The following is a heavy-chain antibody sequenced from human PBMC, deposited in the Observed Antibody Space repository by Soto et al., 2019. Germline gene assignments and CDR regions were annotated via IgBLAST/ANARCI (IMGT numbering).Heavy chain of an antibody. CDR3: ARQDSSGWYMGAFDI. CDR1: GFTFSSYG. D-gene: IGHD6-19*01. V-gene: IGHV3-33*01. CDR2: IWYDGSNK. J-gene: IGHJ3*02. Sequence: PGGSLRLSCAAAGFTFSSYGMHWVRQAPGKGLEWVAVIWYDGSNKYYADSVKGRFTISRDNSKNTLYLQMNSLRAEDTAVYYCARQDSSGWYMGAFDIWGQGTMVTVSS.